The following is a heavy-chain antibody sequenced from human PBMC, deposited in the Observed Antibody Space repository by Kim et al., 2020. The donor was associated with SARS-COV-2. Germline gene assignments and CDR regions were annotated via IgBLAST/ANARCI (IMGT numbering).Heavy chain of an antibody. V-gene: IGHV4-34*01. CDR3: ARGIRYYYHIPDNYWYFDL. CDR2: IYHSGYT. J-gene: IGHJ2*01. D-gene: IGHD3-10*01. CDR1: GGSFNTYY. Sequence: SETLSLTCAVYGGSFNTYYWNWIRQPPGKGLEWIGEIYHSGYTNYNPSLKSRVTMSVDTSKNQFSLKLSSVTAADTAMYYCARGIRYYYHIPDNYWYFDLWGPGTLVTVSS.